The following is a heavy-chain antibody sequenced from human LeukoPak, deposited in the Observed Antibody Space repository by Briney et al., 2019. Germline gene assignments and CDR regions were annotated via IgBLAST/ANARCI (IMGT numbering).Heavy chain of an antibody. CDR1: GFNITSNY. J-gene: IGHJ4*02. CDR3: AREGMGYFDS. Sequence: GSLRLSCAASGFNITSNYMNWVRQAPGKGLEWVAIIYSGGFTYYRDSVKGRFTIYRDNSKSTVYLQMNSLRVEDTAVYYCAREGMGYFDSWGQGTLVTVSS. D-gene: IGHD5-24*01. V-gene: IGHV3-66*01. CDR2: IYSGGFT.